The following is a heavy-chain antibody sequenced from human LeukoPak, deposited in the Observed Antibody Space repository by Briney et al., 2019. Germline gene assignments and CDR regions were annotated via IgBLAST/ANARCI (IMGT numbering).Heavy chain of an antibody. Sequence: GGPLRLSYAASGFTFSSYSMNWVRQAPGKGLEWVSSISSSSSYIYYADSVKGRFTISRDNAKNSLYLQMNSLRAEDTAVYYCARDSGSYYRSSWFDPWGQGTLVTVSS. CDR3: ARDSGSYYRSSWFDP. J-gene: IGHJ5*02. CDR2: ISSSSSYI. D-gene: IGHD1-26*01. CDR1: GFTFSSYS. V-gene: IGHV3-21*01.